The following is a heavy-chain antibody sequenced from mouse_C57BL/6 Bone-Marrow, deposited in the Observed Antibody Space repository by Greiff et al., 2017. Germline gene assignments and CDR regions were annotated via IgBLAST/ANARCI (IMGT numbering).Heavy chain of an antibody. D-gene: IGHD1-1*01. J-gene: IGHJ2*01. CDR1: GYTFTDYY. CDR3: ARGYYGSLYYFDY. Sequence: EVQLQQSGPELVKPGASVKISCKASGYTFTDYYMNWVKQSHGKSLEWIGDINPNNGGTSYNQKFKGKATLTVDKSSSTAYMELRSLTSEDSAVYYCARGYYGSLYYFDYWGQGTTLTVSS. V-gene: IGHV1-26*01. CDR2: INPNNGGT.